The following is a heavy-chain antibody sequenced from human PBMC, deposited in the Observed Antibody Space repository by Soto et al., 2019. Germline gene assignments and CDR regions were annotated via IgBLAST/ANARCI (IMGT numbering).Heavy chain of an antibody. CDR3: AKEGPMTGWYFDY. Sequence: QVQLVESGGGVVQPGRSLRLSCAASGFTFSNYGMHWVRQAPGKGLEWVIVISYDGNVAYYGASEEGRFTSSRDKYKKTLYLQMNSLRTEDTAMYYCAKEGPMTGWYFDYWGQGTLVTVSS. J-gene: IGHJ4*02. CDR2: ISYDGNVA. V-gene: IGHV3-30*18. CDR1: GFTFSNYG. D-gene: IGHD6-19*01.